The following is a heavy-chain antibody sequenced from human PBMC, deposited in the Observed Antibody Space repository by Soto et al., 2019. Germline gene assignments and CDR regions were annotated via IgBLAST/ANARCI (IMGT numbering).Heavy chain of an antibody. Sequence: ASVKVSCKASGGTFSSYAISWVRQAPGQGLEWMGGIIPIFGTANYAQKFQGRVTITADESTSTAYMELSSLRSEDTAVYYCARDQKRVVPAAGDYYYYYGMDVWGQGTTVTVSS. J-gene: IGHJ6*02. V-gene: IGHV1-69*13. CDR1: GGTFSSYA. CDR3: ARDQKRVVPAAGDYYYYYGMDV. CDR2: IIPIFGTA. D-gene: IGHD2-2*01.